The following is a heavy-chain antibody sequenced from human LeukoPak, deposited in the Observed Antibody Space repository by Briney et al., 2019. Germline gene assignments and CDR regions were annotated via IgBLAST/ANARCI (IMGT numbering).Heavy chain of an antibody. CDR1: GYTFTSCD. J-gene: IGHJ4*02. Sequence: ASVKVFCKASGYTFTSCDINWVRQATGQGLEWMGWMNPNSGNTGYAQKFQGRVTMSRNTSISTAYMELSSLRSEDTAVYYCARGESSSWYGGYWGQGTLVTVSS. D-gene: IGHD6-13*01. V-gene: IGHV1-8*01. CDR3: ARGESSSWYGGY. CDR2: MNPNSGNT.